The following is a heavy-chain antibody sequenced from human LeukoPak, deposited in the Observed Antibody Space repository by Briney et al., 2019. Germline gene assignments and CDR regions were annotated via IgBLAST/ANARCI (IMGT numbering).Heavy chain of an antibody. CDR1: GFTFHHYS. CDR2: ISSDGGGI. V-gene: IGHV3-43D*03. Sequence: GGSLRLSCAASGFTFHHYSMHWVRQVPGKGLEWLSVISSDGGGISYAASVKGRFTISRDNSKNSQYLQMNSLTTEDTAFNYCVRGGSYFDYWGQGTLVTVSS. J-gene: IGHJ4*02. CDR3: VRGGSYFDY. D-gene: IGHD1-26*01.